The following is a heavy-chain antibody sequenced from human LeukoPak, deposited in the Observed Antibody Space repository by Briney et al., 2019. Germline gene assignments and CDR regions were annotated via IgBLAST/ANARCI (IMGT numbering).Heavy chain of an antibody. CDR2: MSYDGSNK. CDR1: GFTFSSYA. D-gene: IGHD3-3*01. Sequence: PGGSLRLSCAASGFTFSSYAMHWVRQAPGKGLEWVAVMSYDGSNKYYADSVKGRFTISRDNSKNTLYLQMNSLRAEDTAVYYCARDYYDFWSGAYYYYMDVWGKGTTVTVSS. V-gene: IGHV3-30-3*01. CDR3: ARDYYDFWSGAYYYYMDV. J-gene: IGHJ6*03.